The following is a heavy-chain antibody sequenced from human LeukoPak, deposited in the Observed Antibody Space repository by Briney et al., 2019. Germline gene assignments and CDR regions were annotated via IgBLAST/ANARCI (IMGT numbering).Heavy chain of an antibody. D-gene: IGHD2-15*01. CDR2: IIPIFGTA. CDR1: GGTFSSYA. CDR3: AREGPSVVVVAANNWFDP. Sequence: SVKVSCKASGGTFSSYAISWVRQAPGQGLEWMGGIIPIFGTANYAQKFQGRVTITADESTSTAYMELSSQRSEDTAVYYCAREGPSVVVVAANNWFDPWGQGTLVTVSS. J-gene: IGHJ5*02. V-gene: IGHV1-69*13.